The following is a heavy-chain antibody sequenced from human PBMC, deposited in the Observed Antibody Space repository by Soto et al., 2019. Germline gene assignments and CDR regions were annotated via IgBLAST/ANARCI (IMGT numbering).Heavy chain of an antibody. D-gene: IGHD2-15*01. J-gene: IGHJ5*02. V-gene: IGHV1-18*01. CDR2: ISAYNGNT. CDR1: GYTFTSYG. Sequence: ASVKVSCKASGYTFTSYGISWVRQAPGQGLEWMGWISAYNGNTNYAQKLQGRVTMTTDTSTSTAYMELRSLRSDDTAVYYCAITGYCSGGSCRPGPNWFDPWGQGTLVTVSS. CDR3: AITGYCSGGSCRPGPNWFDP.